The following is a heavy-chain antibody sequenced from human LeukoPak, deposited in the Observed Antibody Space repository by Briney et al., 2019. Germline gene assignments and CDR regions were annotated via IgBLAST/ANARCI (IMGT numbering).Heavy chain of an antibody. D-gene: IGHD2-2*01. V-gene: IGHV3-23*01. CDR1: GFTFNNYA. CDR2: ISIGGDGT. Sequence: GGSLRLSCTGSGFTFNNYAMSWVRQTPRKGLEWVSTISIGGDGTYYADPVKGRFTMSRDNSKNTLYLQMSSLRAEDTAVYYCVKAAPRDCSSTSCSLFDNWGQGILVTVSS. J-gene: IGHJ4*02. CDR3: VKAAPRDCSSTSCSLFDN.